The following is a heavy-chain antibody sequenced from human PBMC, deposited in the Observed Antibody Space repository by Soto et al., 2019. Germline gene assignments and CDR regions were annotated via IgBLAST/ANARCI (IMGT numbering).Heavy chain of an antibody. J-gene: IGHJ6*02. Sequence: LSLTCAVSGDSISRGGYSWTWIRQPPGKALEWIGNIYDSGSTSYNPSLKSRVTISVDRSKNQFSLKLTSVTAADTAVYFCARGSSSYYDYGMDVWGQGTTVTVSS. CDR2: IYDSGST. D-gene: IGHD6-6*01. CDR1: GDSISRGGYS. CDR3: ARGSSSYYDYGMDV. V-gene: IGHV4-30-2*01.